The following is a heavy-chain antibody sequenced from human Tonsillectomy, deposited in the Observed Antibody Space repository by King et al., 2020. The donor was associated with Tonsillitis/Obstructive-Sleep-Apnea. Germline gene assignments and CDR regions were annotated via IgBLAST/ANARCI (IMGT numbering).Heavy chain of an antibody. V-gene: IGHV3-23*04. D-gene: IGHD3-3*01. CDR3: AKENDFWSGYTDY. CDR2: ISCSGGIT. CDR1: GFTFSSYA. Sequence: VQLVESGGGLVQPGGSLRLSCAASGFTFSSYAMSWVRQAPGKGLEWVSAISCSGGITYHADSVKGRFTISSDNSKNTLYLQMNSLRAEDTAVYYCAKENDFWSGYTDYWGQGTLVTVSS. J-gene: IGHJ4*02.